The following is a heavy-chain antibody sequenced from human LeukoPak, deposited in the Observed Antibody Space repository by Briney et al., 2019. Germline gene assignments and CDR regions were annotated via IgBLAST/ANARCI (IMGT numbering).Heavy chain of an antibody. CDR3: ARDFLRTASPDAFDF. CDR1: GDSISSDGYS. D-gene: IGHD2-21*02. Sequence: SQTLSLTCTVSGDSISSDGYSWTWIRQPPGKGLEWFGHISYSGNTYYNPSLKSRVTLSVDASKNQFSLNLTSVTAADTAIYYCARDFLRTASPDAFDFWGQGTMVTVSS. CDR2: ISYSGNT. J-gene: IGHJ3*01. V-gene: IGHV4-31*03.